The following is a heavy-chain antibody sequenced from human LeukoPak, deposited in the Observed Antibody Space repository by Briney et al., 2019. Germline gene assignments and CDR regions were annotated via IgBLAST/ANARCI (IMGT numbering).Heavy chain of an antibody. CDR2: IVGSGGNT. CDR3: ARKRGAAAAPFDY. CDR1: GFTFSNYA. J-gene: IGHJ4*02. Sequence: GGSLRLSCAAPGFTFSNYAMGWVRQAPGKGLEWGSVIVGSGGNTHYADSVKGRFTISRDNSKNTLYLQMNSLRAEDTAVYYCARKRGAAAAPFDYWGQGALVTVCS. D-gene: IGHD6-13*01. V-gene: IGHV3-23*01.